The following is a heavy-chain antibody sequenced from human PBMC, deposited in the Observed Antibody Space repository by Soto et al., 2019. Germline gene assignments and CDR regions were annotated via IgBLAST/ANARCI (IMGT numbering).Heavy chain of an antibody. V-gene: IGHV4-4*02. CDR2: IYHSGST. Sequence: SETLSLTCTVSGDSMSNTNWWSWVRQPPGKGLEWIGEIYHSGSTNYNPSFKSRVTISVDKSKNQFSLNLTSVTAADTAVYYCAKRTLRKLRFVETHWGQGTLVTVSS. CDR3: AKRTLRKLRFVETH. D-gene: IGHD3-3*01. CDR1: GDSMSNTNW. J-gene: IGHJ4*02.